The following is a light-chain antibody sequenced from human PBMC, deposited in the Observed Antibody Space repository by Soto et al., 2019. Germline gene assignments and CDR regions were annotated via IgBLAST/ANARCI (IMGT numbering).Light chain of an antibody. J-gene: IGKJ1*01. V-gene: IGKV1-5*01. Sequence: DIQMTQSPSTLSASVGDRVTITCRASQGISGWLAWYQQKAGKAPRLLIFDASSLMSGVPSRFSGSGYGTQFTLTINRLQPDDSATYYCQQYDSFSVRTFGQGTKVDIK. CDR3: QQYDSFSVRT. CDR2: DAS. CDR1: QGISGW.